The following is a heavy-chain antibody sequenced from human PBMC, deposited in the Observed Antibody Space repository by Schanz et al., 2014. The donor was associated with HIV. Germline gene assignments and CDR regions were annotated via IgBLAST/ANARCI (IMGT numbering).Heavy chain of an antibody. V-gene: IGHV3-21*01. Sequence: EVQLVESGGGLVQPGGSLRLSCAASGFTFSSYWMSWVRQAPGKGLEWVSSISSSSGYIRYADSVRGRFTISRDNAKNSLYLQMNSLSVEDTAVYYCARGGGQFDYYESSGYGNWFDSWGQGTLVTVSS. J-gene: IGHJ5*01. CDR2: ISSSSGYI. CDR3: ARGGGQFDYYESSGYGNWFDS. D-gene: IGHD3-22*01. CDR1: GFTFSSYW.